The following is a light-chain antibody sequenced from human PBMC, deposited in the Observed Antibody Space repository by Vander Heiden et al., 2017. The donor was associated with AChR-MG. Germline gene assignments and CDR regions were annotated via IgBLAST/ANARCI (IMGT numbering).Light chain of an antibody. J-gene: IGKJ3*01. CDR1: QSISSRY. Sequence: EIVLTQSPGTLSLSPGERATLACRARQSISSRYLAWYQQKPGQAPRLLIYGASTRATGIPDRFSDSGSGRDFTLTISRLEPEDFAVYYCQQNVSSRDVTFGHATKVDIK. V-gene: IGKV3-20*01. CDR3: QQNVSSRDVT. CDR2: GAS.